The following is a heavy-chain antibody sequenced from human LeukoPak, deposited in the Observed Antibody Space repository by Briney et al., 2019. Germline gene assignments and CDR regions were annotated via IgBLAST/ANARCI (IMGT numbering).Heavy chain of an antibody. J-gene: IGHJ4*02. CDR3: ARDFRADYYDSSGYIDY. CDR2: INPNSGGT. D-gene: IGHD3-22*01. V-gene: IGHV1-2*02. CDR1: GYTFTGYY. Sequence: ASVKVSCKASGYTFTGYYMHWVRQAPGQGLEWMGWINPNSGGTNYAQKFQGRVTMTRDTSISTAYMELSRLRSDDTAVYYCARDFRADYYDSSGYIDYWGQGTLVTVCS.